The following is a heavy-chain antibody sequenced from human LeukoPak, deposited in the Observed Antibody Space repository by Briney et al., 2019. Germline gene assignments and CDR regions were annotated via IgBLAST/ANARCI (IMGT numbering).Heavy chain of an antibody. CDR2: ISSSSSYI. V-gene: IGHV3-21*01. Sequence: GSLRLSCAASGFTFSSYSMNWVRQAPGKGLEWVSSISSSSSYIYYADSVKGRFTISRDNAKNSLYLQMNSLRAEDTAVYYCAREVDIPGDYYYGMDVWGQGTTVTVSS. CDR3: AREVDIPGDYYYGMDV. D-gene: IGHD3-16*02. J-gene: IGHJ6*02. CDR1: GFTFSSYS.